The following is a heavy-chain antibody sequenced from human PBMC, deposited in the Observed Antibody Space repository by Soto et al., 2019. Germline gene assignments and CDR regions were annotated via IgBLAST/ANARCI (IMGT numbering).Heavy chain of an antibody. CDR3: ARAYSDAFDI. D-gene: IGHD2-15*01. V-gene: IGHV3-11*01. CDR2: ISSSGSGI. Sequence: QVQLVESGGGLVKPGGSLRLSCAASGFTFRDYYMTWIRQAPGKGLEWVSYISSSGSGIYYPDSMKGRFTISRDNAKKSLYLQMSRLRAEDTDVYYCARAYSDAFDIWGQVTMVTVSS. J-gene: IGHJ3*02. CDR1: GFTFRDYY.